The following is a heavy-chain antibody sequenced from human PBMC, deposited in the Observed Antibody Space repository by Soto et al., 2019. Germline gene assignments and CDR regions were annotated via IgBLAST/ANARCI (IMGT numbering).Heavy chain of an antibody. D-gene: IGHD3-10*01. CDR3: ASAMVRGAITTYYYYYGMDV. Sequence: SETLSLTCAVYGGSFSGYYWSWIRQPPGKGLEWIGEINHSGSTNYNPSLKSRVTISVDTSKNQFSLKLSSVTAADTAVYYCASAMVRGAITTYYYYYGMDVWGQGTTVTASS. V-gene: IGHV4-34*01. J-gene: IGHJ6*02. CDR1: GGSFSGYY. CDR2: INHSGST.